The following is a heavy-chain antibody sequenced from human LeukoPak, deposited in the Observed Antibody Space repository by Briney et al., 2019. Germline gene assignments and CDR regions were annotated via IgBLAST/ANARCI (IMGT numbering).Heavy chain of an antibody. J-gene: IGHJ4*02. CDR1: GFTFSSYA. CDR3: AREVCTNGVCYKRFDY. Sequence: GGSLRLSCAGSGFTFSSYAMHWVRQAPGKELEYVLGISSNGGSTYHANSVKGRFTISRDNSRNTLYLQMGSLRTEDMAVYYCAREVCTNGVCYKRFDYWGQGTLVTVSS. CDR2: ISSNGGST. D-gene: IGHD2-8*01. V-gene: IGHV3-64*01.